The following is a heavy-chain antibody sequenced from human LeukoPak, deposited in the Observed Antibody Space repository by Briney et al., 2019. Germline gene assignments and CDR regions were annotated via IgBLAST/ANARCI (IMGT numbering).Heavy chain of an antibody. D-gene: IGHD1-1*01. CDR3: AQRVRGGNNWFDP. Sequence: SETLSLTCAVFGYSISSGYYWGWIRQPPGKGLEWIGSIYHSGSTYYNPSLKSRVTISVDTSKNQFSLKLSSVTAADTAVYYCAQRVRGGNNWFDPWGQGTLVTVSS. J-gene: IGHJ5*02. CDR1: GYSISSGYY. CDR2: IYHSGST. V-gene: IGHV4-38-2*01.